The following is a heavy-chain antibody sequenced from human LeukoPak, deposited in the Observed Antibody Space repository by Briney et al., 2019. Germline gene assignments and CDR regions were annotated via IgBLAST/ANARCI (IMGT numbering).Heavy chain of an antibody. CDR1: GFTFGDYA. V-gene: IGHV3-43D*04. CDR3: AKDGVGRIFGVIMTYYFDN. D-gene: IGHD3-3*01. Sequence: GGSLRLSCAASGFTFGDYAMHWVRQAPGKGLEWVSLITRDGGSTYYADSVKGRFTISRDNSKNSLYLLMNSLRAEDTALYYCAKDGVGRIFGVIMTYYFDNWGQGTLVTVSS. J-gene: IGHJ4*02. CDR2: ITRDGGST.